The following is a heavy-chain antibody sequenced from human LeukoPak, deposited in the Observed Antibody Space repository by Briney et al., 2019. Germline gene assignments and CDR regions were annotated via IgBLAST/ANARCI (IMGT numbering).Heavy chain of an antibody. Sequence: GGSLRLSCADSGFTFSSYSMNWVRQAPGQGLEWVSYISSSTSTIYYADSVKGRFTISRDNAKNSLYLQMNSLRAEDTAVYYCARGSSDYDFWSGYDAFDIWGQGTMVTVSS. D-gene: IGHD3-3*01. CDR1: GFTFSSYS. V-gene: IGHV3-48*01. J-gene: IGHJ3*02. CDR3: ARGSSDYDFWSGYDAFDI. CDR2: ISSSTSTI.